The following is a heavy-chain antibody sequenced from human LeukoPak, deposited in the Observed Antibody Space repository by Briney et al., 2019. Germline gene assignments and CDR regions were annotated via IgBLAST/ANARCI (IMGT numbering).Heavy chain of an antibody. CDR1: GFTFSSYW. CDR2: INSDGSST. V-gene: IGHV3-74*01. Sequence: GGSLRLSCAASGFTFSSYWMHWVRQAPGKGLVWVSRINSDGSSTSYADSVKSRFTISRDNAKNTLYLQMNSLRAEDTAVYYCARGYYDSSGYFIDAFDIWGQGTMVTVSS. CDR3: ARGYYDSSGYFIDAFDI. J-gene: IGHJ3*02. D-gene: IGHD3-22*01.